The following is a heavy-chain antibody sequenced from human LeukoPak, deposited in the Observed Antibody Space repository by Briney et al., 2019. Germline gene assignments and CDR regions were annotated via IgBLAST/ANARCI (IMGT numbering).Heavy chain of an antibody. Sequence: ASVKVSCKASGYTFTSYYIHWVRQAPGEGLEWMGIINPSGGSTSYAQKFQGRVTMTRDMSTSTVYMELSSLRSEDTAVYYCARGGRGSYYFDYWGQGTLVTVSS. V-gene: IGHV1-46*01. CDR2: INPSGGST. D-gene: IGHD1-26*01. CDR1: GYTFTSYY. J-gene: IGHJ4*02. CDR3: ARGGRGSYYFDY.